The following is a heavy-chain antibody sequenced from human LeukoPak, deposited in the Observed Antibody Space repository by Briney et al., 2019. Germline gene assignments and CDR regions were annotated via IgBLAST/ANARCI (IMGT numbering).Heavy chain of an antibody. CDR3: ARGGIAAAGIGPGGY. CDR1: GYTFTSYA. V-gene: IGHV7-4-1*02. CDR2: INTNTGNP. D-gene: IGHD6-13*01. J-gene: IGHJ4*02. Sequence: ASVKVSCKASGYTFTSYAMNWVRQAAGQGREWMGWINTNTGNPTYAQGFTGRFVFSLDTSVSTAYLQISSLKAEDTAVYYCARGGIAAAGIGPGGYWGQGTLVTVSS.